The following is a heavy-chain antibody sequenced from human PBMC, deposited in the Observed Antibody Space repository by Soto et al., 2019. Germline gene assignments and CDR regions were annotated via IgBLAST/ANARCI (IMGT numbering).Heavy chain of an antibody. CDR3: ARVGVRYSSSWSVLDWFDP. Sequence: ASVKVSCKASGYTFTSYAMRWVRQAPGQRLEWMGWINAGNGNTKYSQKFQGRVTITRDTSASTAYMELSSLRSEGTAVYYCARVGVRYSSSWSVLDWFDPWGQGTLVTVSS. CDR2: INAGNGNT. CDR1: GYTFTSYA. J-gene: IGHJ5*02. D-gene: IGHD6-13*01. V-gene: IGHV1-3*01.